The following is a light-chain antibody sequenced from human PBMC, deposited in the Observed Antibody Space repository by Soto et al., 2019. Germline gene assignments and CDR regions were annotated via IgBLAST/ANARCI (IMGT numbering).Light chain of an antibody. CDR3: EQYKNRPRGT. Sequence: EIVMTQSPATLSLSPGERVTLSCRASQSVSTDLAWYQQKPGQAPRLLIYAASTRATGVPARFSGSGSGTEFTLTISILQFEDFAVYLCEQYKNRPRGTFGQGTKVDIK. V-gene: IGKV3-15*01. CDR1: QSVSTD. CDR2: AAS. J-gene: IGKJ1*01.